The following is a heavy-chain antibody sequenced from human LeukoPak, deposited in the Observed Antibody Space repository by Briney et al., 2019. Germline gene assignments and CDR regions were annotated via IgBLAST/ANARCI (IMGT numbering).Heavy chain of an antibody. V-gene: IGHV3-7*03. J-gene: IGHJ4*02. D-gene: IGHD2-15*01. CDR2: IKEDGSEK. CDR3: AREGSGLDY. CDR1: GFTLSTYW. Sequence: GRSLRLSCAASGFTLSTYWMNWVRQAPGKGLEWVAKIKEDGSEKFYVDSVRGRFTISRDNAKNSLYLQMNTLRAEDTAVYYCAREGSGLDYWGQGTLVTVSS.